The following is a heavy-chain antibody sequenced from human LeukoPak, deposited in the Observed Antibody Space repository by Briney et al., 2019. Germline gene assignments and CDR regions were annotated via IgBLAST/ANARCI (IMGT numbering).Heavy chain of an antibody. CDR1: GFTFSSSS. CDR3: AKGSGWYV. CDR2: ISGSGGST. V-gene: IGHV3-23*01. J-gene: IGHJ4*02. D-gene: IGHD6-19*01. Sequence: GGSLRLSCAASGFTFSSSSMSWVRQAPGKGLEWVSVISGSGGSTDYADSVKGRFTISRDNSKNTLYLQVNSLRAEDTAVYYCAKGSGWYVWGQGTLVTVSS.